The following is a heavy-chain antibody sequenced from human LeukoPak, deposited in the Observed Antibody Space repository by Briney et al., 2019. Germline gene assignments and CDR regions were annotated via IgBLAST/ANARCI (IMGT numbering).Heavy chain of an antibody. CDR1: GFTFRTSG. D-gene: IGHD6-19*01. J-gene: IGHJ4*02. V-gene: IGHV3-30*03. CDR3: ARLWIVTGNYFDN. Sequence: GGSLRLSCAASGFTFRTSGMNWVRQAPGKGLEWVAVISYDGSNKYYADSVKGRFTISRDNSKNTLYLQMNSLRAEDTAVYYCARLWIVTGNYFDNWGQGTLVTVSS. CDR2: ISYDGSNK.